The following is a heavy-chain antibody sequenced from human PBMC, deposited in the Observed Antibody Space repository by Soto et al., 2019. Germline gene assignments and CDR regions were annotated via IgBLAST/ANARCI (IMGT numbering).Heavy chain of an antibody. V-gene: IGHV4-30-4*01. CDR2: IYNGGSI. CDR3: ARPWGLGPPPDY. Sequence: PSETLSLTCTVSGGSISSGGYSWSWIRQSPGKGLEWIGHIYNGGSIYNNPSLNSRLTISIDTSKNQFSLNLSSVTAADTAVYYRARPWGLGPPPDYWGQGTLVTVS. CDR1: GGSISSGGYS. J-gene: IGHJ4*02. D-gene: IGHD3-16*01.